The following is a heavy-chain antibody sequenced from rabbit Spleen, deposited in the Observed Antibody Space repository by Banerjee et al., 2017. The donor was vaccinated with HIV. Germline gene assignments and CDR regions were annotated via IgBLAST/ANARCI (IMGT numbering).Heavy chain of an antibody. J-gene: IGHJ6*01. CDR2: IRTGDGVT. CDR1: GFTFSSSDY. V-gene: IGHV1S45*01. Sequence: QDQLEESGGGLVQPEGSLALACKASGFTFSSSDYMCWVRQAPGKGLEWIGCIRTGDGVTWYADWAKGRFTISKASSTTVTLQMTSLTVADTATYFCARDTGTSFSSYGMDLWGQGTLVTVS. CDR3: ARDTGTSFSSYGMDL. D-gene: IGHD7-1*01.